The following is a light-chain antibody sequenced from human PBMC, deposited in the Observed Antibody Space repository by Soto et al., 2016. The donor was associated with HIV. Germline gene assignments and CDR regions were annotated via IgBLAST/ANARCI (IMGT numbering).Light chain of an antibody. CDR1: QDIRNY. CDR2: GAY. CDR3: QQGYNIPYT. J-gene: IGKJ2*01. V-gene: IGKV1-39*01. Sequence: IQMTQSPSSLSASVGDRVTITCQASQDIRNYINWYQQKPGKAPELLISGAYSLRTGVPSRFTGSGSGTDFTLTINSLQPEDFATYFCQQGYNIPYTFGQGTNLEIK.